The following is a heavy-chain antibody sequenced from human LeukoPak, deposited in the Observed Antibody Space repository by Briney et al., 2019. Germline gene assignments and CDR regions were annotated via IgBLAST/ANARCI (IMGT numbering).Heavy chain of an antibody. CDR1: GGSISSGGYY. J-gene: IGHJ4*02. CDR2: IYYSGST. V-gene: IGHV4-31*03. D-gene: IGHD3-22*01. Sequence: SQALSLTCTVSGGSISSGGYYWSWIRQHPGKGLEWIGYIYYSGSTYYNASLKSRVTISVDTSKNQFSLKLSSVTAADTAVYYCARAVGEYYYDSSGSRTGGYFDYWGQGTLVTVSS. CDR3: ARAVGEYYYDSSGSRTGGYFDY.